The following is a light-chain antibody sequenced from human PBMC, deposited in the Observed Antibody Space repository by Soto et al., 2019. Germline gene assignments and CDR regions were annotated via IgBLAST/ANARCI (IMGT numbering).Light chain of an antibody. Sequence: EVVLTQSPGTLSLSPGVRACLSCRVSQSVSNNYLAWYQQKPGQAPRLLIFGSSDRATGIPDRFSGSGSGTDFTLTISRLEPEDFAMYYCQQYGSSPPYTFGLGTKLEIK. CDR3: QQYGSSPPYT. CDR1: QSVSNNY. CDR2: GSS. J-gene: IGKJ2*01. V-gene: IGKV3-20*01.